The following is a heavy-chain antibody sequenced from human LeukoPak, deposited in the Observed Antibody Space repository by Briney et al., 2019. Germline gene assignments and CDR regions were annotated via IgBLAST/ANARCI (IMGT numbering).Heavy chain of an antibody. V-gene: IGHV4-59*01. Sequence: PSETLSPTCTVSGGPINVYYWSWIRQPPGKGLEWIGYIYHSGTTNYNPSLKSRVTISADTSKNQLSLKLTSVTSADTAVYYCAVKAPYSPAYTQYWGQGTLVTVSS. D-gene: IGHD2-15*01. CDR3: AVKAPYSPAYTQY. CDR2: IYHSGTT. J-gene: IGHJ1*01. CDR1: GGPINVYY.